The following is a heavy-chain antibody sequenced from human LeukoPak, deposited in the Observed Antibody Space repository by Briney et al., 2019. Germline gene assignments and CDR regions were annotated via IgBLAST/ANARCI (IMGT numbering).Heavy chain of an antibody. D-gene: IGHD6-13*01. CDR2: IYHSGST. V-gene: IGHV4-39*07. J-gene: IGHJ5*02. CDR1: GGSVSSGTYY. Sequence: SETLSLTCTVSGGSVSSGTYYWSWIRQPPGKGLEWIGEIYHSGSTNYNPSLKSRVTISVDKSKNQFSLKLSSVTAADTAVYYCASGGGSSWYGNWFDPWGQGTLVTVSS. CDR3: ASGGGSSWYGNWFDP.